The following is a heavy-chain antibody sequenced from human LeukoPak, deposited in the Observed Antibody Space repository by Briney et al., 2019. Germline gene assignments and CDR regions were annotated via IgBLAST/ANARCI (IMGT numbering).Heavy chain of an antibody. Sequence: PSETLSLTCTVSGGSISSGDYYWSWIRQPPGKGLEWIGYIYHSGSTYYNPSLKSRVTISVDRSKNQFSLKLSSVTAADTAVYYCARVVCSGGSCQGSSDPDAFDIWGQGTMVIVPS. D-gene: IGHD2-15*01. CDR3: ARVVCSGGSCQGSSDPDAFDI. CDR1: GGSISSGDYY. V-gene: IGHV4-30-2*01. J-gene: IGHJ3*02. CDR2: IYHSGST.